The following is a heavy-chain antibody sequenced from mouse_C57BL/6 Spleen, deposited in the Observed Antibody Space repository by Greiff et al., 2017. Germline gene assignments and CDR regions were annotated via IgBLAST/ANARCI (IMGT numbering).Heavy chain of an antibody. D-gene: IGHD2-2*01. Sequence: EVQVVESGGGLVKPGGSLKLSCAASGFTFSSYTMSWVRQTPEKRLEWVATISGGGGNTYYPDSVKGRFTISRDNAKNTLYLQMSSLRSEDTALYYCARRVYGSYYFDYWGQGTTLTVSS. CDR1: GFTFSSYT. V-gene: IGHV5-9*01. J-gene: IGHJ2*01. CDR2: ISGGGGNT. CDR3: ARRVYGSYYFDY.